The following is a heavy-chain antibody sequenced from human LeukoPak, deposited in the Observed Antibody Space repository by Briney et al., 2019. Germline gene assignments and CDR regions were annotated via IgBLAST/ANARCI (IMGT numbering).Heavy chain of an antibody. V-gene: IGHV4-38-2*01. D-gene: IGHD2-15*01. CDR3: ARGGRRMVAASYFDS. J-gene: IGHJ4*02. Sequence: SETLSLTCAVSVYSISSGYSWGWIRQSPGKGLEWIGSVSHTGSTYYNPSLKSRVTLSVDTSKNHFSLKLTSVTAADTAVYYCARGGRRMVAASYFDSWGQGTLVTVFS. CDR1: VYSISSGYS. CDR2: VSHTGST.